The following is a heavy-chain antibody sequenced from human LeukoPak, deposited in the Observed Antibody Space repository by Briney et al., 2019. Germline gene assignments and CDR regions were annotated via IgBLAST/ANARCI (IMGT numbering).Heavy chain of an antibody. CDR1: GYRFTGYW. V-gene: IGHV5-51*01. D-gene: IGHD5-18*01. CDR3: ARLDTLFAY. Sequence: GESLKISCKGSGYRFTGYWIGWVRQMPGEGLEGMGIIYPVDSDTGYSPSFQGQVTISADKSISTAYLQWSSLKASDTAMYYCARLDTLFAYWGRGTLVTVSS. CDR2: IYPVDSDT. J-gene: IGHJ4*02.